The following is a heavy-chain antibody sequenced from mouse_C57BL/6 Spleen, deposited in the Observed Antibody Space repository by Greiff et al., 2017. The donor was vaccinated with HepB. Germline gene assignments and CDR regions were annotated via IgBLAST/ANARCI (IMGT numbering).Heavy chain of an antibody. CDR1: GYTFTSYW. D-gene: IGHD1-1*01. Sequence: VQLQQPGAELVMPGASVKLSCKASGYTFTSYWMHWVKQRPGQGLEWIGEIDPSDSYTNYNQKFKGKSTLTVDKSSSTAYMQLSSLTSEDSAVYYCTTESRGYFDYWGQGTTLTVSS. CDR2: IDPSDSYT. V-gene: IGHV1-69*01. CDR3: TTESRGYFDY. J-gene: IGHJ2*01.